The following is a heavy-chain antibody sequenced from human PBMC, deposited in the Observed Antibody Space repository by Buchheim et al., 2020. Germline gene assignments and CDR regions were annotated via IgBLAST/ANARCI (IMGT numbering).Heavy chain of an antibody. Sequence: QVQLQQWGAGLLKPSETLSLTCAVYGGSFSGYYWSWIRQPPGKGLEWIGEINHSGSTNYNPSLKSRVTISVDTSKNQFSLKRGCVTAADTAVYYCARAAIGVVTPPPTLYYYYYGMDVWGQGTT. D-gene: IGHD2-21*02. V-gene: IGHV4-34*01. CDR1: GGSFSGYY. CDR3: ARAAIGVVTPPPTLYYYYYGMDV. J-gene: IGHJ6*02. CDR2: INHSGST.